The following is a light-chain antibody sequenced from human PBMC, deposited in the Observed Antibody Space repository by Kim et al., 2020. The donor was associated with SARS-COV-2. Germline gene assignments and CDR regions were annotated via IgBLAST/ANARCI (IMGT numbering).Light chain of an antibody. CDR3: NSYADTNNLI. V-gene: IGLV2-8*01. CDR2: EVN. J-gene: IGLJ2*01. Sequence: GQSITISCTGTRSDVGGYNYVSWYQHHPGKAPKLMIYEVNKRPSGVPDRFSGSKSGNTASLTVSGLQAEDEADYYCNSYADTNNLIFGGGTQLTVL. CDR1: RSDVGGYNY.